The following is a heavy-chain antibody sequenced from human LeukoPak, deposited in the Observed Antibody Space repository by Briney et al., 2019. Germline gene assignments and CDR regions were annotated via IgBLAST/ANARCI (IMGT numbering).Heavy chain of an antibody. Sequence: PGGSLRLSCAASGFTFSSYSMNWVRQAPGKGLEWVPSISSSSSYIYYADSVKGRFTISRDNAKNSLYLQMNSLRAEDTAVYYCAKEGTYYDILTGSDWDYWGQGTLVTVSS. CDR3: AKEGTYYDILTGSDWDY. CDR1: GFTFSSYS. D-gene: IGHD3-9*01. CDR2: ISSSSSYI. V-gene: IGHV3-21*04. J-gene: IGHJ4*02.